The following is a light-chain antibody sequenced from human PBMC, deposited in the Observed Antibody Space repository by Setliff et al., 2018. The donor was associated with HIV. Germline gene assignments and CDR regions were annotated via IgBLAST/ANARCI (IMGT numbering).Light chain of an antibody. V-gene: IGLV1-40*01. CDR3: QSYDSSLSGYV. CDR1: SSNIGAGYD. Sequence: QSALTQPPSVSGAPGQRVTISCTGSSSNIGAGYDVHWYQLLPGTAPRLLIYGNNNRPSGVPDRFSGSKSGTSASLAITGLQAEDEADYYCQSYDSSLSGYVFGPGTKVTVL. J-gene: IGLJ1*01. CDR2: GNN.